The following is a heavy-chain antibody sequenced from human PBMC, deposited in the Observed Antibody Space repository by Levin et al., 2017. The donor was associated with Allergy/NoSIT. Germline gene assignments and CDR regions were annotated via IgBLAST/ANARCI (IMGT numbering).Heavy chain of an antibody. V-gene: IGHV3-15*01. Sequence: SCAASGFTFSNAWMSWVRQAPGKGLEWVGRIKSKTDGGTTDYAAPVKGRFTISRDDSKNTLYLQMNSLKTEDTAVYYCTTGIPREAFDIWGQGTMVTVSS. J-gene: IGHJ3*02. D-gene: IGHD5-18*01. CDR3: TTGIPREAFDI. CDR1: GFTFSNAW. CDR2: IKSKTDGGTT.